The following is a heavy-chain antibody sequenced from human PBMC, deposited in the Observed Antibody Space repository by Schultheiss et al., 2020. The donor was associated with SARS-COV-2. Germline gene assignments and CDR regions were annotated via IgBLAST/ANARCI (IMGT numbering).Heavy chain of an antibody. V-gene: IGHV3-23*01. D-gene: IGHD6-19*01. CDR2: ISGSGGST. CDR1: GFTFSSYA. Sequence: GGSLRLSCTASGFTFSSYAMSWVRQAPGKGLEWVSAISGSGGSTYYADSVKGRFTISRDNSKNTLYLQMNSLRAEDTAVYYCARDGYSSGWNDAFDIWGQGTMVTVSS. J-gene: IGHJ3*02. CDR3: ARDGYSSGWNDAFDI.